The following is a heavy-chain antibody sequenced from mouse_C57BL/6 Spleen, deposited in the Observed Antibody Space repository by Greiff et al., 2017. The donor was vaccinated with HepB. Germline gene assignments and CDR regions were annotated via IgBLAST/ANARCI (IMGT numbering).Heavy chain of an antibody. J-gene: IGHJ2*01. D-gene: IGHD2-3*01. CDR2: ISSGSSTI. Sequence: EVKLMESGGGLVKPGGSLNLTCAASGFTFSDYGMHWVRQAPEKGLEWVAYISSGSSTIYYAATVKGRFTISRDKAMNTLFLQMTSLRSEYTGMYYYARAPIYDGYDFDYWGQGTTLTVSS. CDR1: GFTFSDYG. V-gene: IGHV5-17*01. CDR3: ARAPIYDGYDFDY.